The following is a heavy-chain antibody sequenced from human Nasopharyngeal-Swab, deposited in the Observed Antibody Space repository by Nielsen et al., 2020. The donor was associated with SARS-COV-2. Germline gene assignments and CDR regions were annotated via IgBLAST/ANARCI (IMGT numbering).Heavy chain of an antibody. J-gene: IGHJ6*03. CDR1: GGSISSSSYY. CDR2: IYYSGST. V-gene: IGHV4-39*01. Sequence: SETLSLTCTVSGGSISSSSYYWGWIRQPPGKGLEWIGSIYYSGSTYYNPSLKSRVTIPVDTSKNQFSLKLSSVTAADTAVYYCARGLRGVTTYYYYYYMDVWGKGTTVTVSS. D-gene: IGHD4-17*01. CDR3: ARGLRGVTTYYYYYYMDV.